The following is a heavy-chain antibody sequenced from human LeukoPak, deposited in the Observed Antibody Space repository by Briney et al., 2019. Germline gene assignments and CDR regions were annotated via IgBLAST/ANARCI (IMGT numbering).Heavy chain of an antibody. Sequence: ASVTVSCKVSVYTLTELSLHWLRQAPGKGLEWMGGFDPEDGETIYAQKFQGRVTMTEDTSTDTAYMELSSLRSEDTAVYYCATDPGGSYYYDYWGQGTLVTVSS. J-gene: IGHJ4*02. V-gene: IGHV1-24*01. CDR3: ATDPGGSYYYDY. CDR1: VYTLTELS. CDR2: FDPEDGET. D-gene: IGHD1-26*01.